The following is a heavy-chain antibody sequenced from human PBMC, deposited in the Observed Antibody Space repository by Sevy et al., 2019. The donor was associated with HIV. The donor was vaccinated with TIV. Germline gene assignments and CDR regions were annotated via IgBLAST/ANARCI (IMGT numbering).Heavy chain of an antibody. CDR1: GYSISSGYY. Sequence: SETLSLTCTVSGYSISSGYYWGWIRQPPGKGLESIGSIYHSGSTYYNPSLKSRVTISVDTSKNQFSLKLSSVTAADTAVYYCARVSGMAGYSYGLFDYWGQGTLVTVSS. D-gene: IGHD5-18*01. CDR2: IYHSGST. J-gene: IGHJ4*02. CDR3: ARVSGMAGYSYGLFDY. V-gene: IGHV4-38-2*02.